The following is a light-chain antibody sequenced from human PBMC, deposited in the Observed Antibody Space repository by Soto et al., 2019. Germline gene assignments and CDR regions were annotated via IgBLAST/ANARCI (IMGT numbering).Light chain of an antibody. CDR3: SSYTRSSTVV. CDR1: NNDVGAYNY. Sequence: QSALTQPASVSGSPGQSITISCTGSNNDVGAYNYVSWYQQHPGKAPKTMIYDVSNRPSGVSNRFSGSKSGNTASLTISGLQAEDEADYYCSSYTRSSTVVFGGGTKLTVL. CDR2: DVS. V-gene: IGLV2-14*03. J-gene: IGLJ3*02.